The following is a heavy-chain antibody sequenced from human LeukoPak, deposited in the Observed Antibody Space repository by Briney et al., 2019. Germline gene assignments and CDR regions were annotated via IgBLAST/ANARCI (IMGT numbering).Heavy chain of an antibody. D-gene: IGHD3-22*01. Sequence: PSETLSLTCTVSGGSISSYYWSWIRQPPGKGLEWIGYIYYSGSTNYNPSLKSRVTISVDTSKNQFSLNLSSVTAADTAVYYCAREDYYDSSGYYLDYWGQGTLVTVSS. J-gene: IGHJ4*02. CDR1: GGSISSYY. CDR2: IYYSGST. CDR3: AREDYYDSSGYYLDY. V-gene: IGHV4-59*08.